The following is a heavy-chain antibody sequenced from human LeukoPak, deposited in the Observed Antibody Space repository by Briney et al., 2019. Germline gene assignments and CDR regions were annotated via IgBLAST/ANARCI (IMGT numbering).Heavy chain of an antibody. J-gene: IGHJ5*02. V-gene: IGHV1-24*01. D-gene: IGHD2-2*02. CDR1: GYTLTELS. CDR3: ATVIRYCSSTSCYRSWFDP. Sequence: ASVKVSCKVSGYTLTELSMHWVRQAPGKGLEWMGGFDPEDGETIYAQKFQGRVTMTEDTSTDTAYMELSSLRSEDTAVYCCATVIRYCSSTSCYRSWFDPCGQGTLVTVSS. CDR2: FDPEDGET.